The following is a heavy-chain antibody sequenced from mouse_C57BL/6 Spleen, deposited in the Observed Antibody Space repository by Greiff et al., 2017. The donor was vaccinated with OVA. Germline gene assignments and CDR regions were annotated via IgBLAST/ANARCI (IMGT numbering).Heavy chain of an antibody. V-gene: IGHV14-1*01. CDR2: IDPEDGDT. CDR3: SAGPPAMDY. Sequence: EVKLQESGAELVRPGASVKLSCTASGFNIKDYYMHWVKQRPEQGLEWIGRIDPEDGDTEYAPKFQGKATMTADTSSNTAYLQLSSLTSEDTAVYYCSAGPPAMDYWGQGTSVTVSS. D-gene: IGHD4-1*01. J-gene: IGHJ4*01. CDR1: GFNIKDYY.